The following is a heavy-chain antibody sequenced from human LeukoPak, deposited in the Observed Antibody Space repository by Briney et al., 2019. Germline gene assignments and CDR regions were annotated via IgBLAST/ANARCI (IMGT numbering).Heavy chain of an antibody. CDR1: GGSISSGSYY. D-gene: IGHD1-1*01. Sequence: SETLSLTCTVSGGSISSGSYYWSWIRQPAGKGLEWIGRIYTSGSTNYNPSLKSRVTISVDTSKNQFSLKLSSVTAADTAVYYCAREGWNDPSDDYWGQGTLVTVSS. CDR3: AREGWNDPSDDY. V-gene: IGHV4-61*02. J-gene: IGHJ4*02. CDR2: IYTSGST.